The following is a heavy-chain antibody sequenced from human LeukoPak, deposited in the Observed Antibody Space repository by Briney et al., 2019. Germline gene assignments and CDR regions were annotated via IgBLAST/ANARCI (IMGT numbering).Heavy chain of an antibody. D-gene: IGHD6-13*01. CDR1: GGSISGSTSY. CDR2: LNYSGTT. CDR3: ARVFGGIAAAGDY. J-gene: IGHJ4*02. V-gene: IGHV4-39*07. Sequence: SETLSLTCTVSGGSISGSTSYWGWIRQSPGKGLEWIGLLNYSGTTYYNPSLKSRVTISVDTSKNQFSLKLSSVTAADTAVYYCARVFGGIAAAGDYWGQGTLVTVSS.